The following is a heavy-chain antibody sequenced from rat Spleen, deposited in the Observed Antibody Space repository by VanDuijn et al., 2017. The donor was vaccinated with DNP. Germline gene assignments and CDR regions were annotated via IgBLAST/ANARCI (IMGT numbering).Heavy chain of an antibody. Sequence: EVQLVESGGGLVQPGRSLKLSCAASGFTFSDYYMAWVRQAPKKGLAWVASISYEGSRTYYGDSVKGRFTISRDNAKSTLYLQMNSLRSEDTATYYCARHETVVFDYWGQGVMVTVSS. CDR3: ARHETVVFDY. V-gene: IGHV5-22*01. CDR2: ISYEGSRT. D-gene: IGHD1-12*02. CDR1: GFTFSDYY. J-gene: IGHJ2*01.